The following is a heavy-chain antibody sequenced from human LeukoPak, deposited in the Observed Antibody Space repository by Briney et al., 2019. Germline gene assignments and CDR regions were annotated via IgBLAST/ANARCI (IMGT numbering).Heavy chain of an antibody. CDR1: GGSINNYW. J-gene: IGHJ5*02. CDR3: ATHRLYATKTYSYWFDP. Sequence: SETLSLTCSVSGGSINNYWWSWIRQPPGKGLEWIGYIYRGETTNYNPSLKSRVTLSVDTSKNQISLKLNSVTAADTAVYYCATHRLYATKTYSYWFDPWGQGTLVTVSS. V-gene: IGHV4-4*09. CDR2: IYRGETT. D-gene: IGHD3-16*01.